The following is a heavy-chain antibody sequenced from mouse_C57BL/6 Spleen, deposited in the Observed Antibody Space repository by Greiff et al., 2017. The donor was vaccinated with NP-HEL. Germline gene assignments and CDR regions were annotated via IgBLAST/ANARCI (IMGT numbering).Heavy chain of an antibody. CDR3: TTGGLRRRVDY. D-gene: IGHD2-4*01. CDR1: GFNIKDDY. V-gene: IGHV14-4*01. Sequence: VQLQQSGAELVRPGASVKLSCTASGFNIKDDYMHWVKQRPEQGLEWIGWIDPENGDTEYASKFQGKATITADTSSNTAYLQLSSLTSEDTAVYYCTTGGLRRRVDYWGQGTTLTVSS. J-gene: IGHJ2*01. CDR2: IDPENGDT.